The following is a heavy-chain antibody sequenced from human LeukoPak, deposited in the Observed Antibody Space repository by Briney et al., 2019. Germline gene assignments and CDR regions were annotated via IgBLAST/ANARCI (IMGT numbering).Heavy chain of an antibody. J-gene: IGHJ4*02. CDR3: ARGPIAVAGTTYFDY. V-gene: IGHV3-30-3*01. D-gene: IGHD6-19*01. Sequence: GGSLRLSCAASGFTFSSYWMNWARQAPGKGLEWVAVISYDGSNKYYADSVKGRFTISRDNSKNTLYLQMNSLRAEDTAVYYCARGPIAVAGTTYFDYWGQGTLVTVSS. CDR1: GFTFSSYW. CDR2: ISYDGSNK.